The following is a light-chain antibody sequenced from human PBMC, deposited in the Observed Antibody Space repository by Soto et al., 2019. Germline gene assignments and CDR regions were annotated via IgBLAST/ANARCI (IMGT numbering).Light chain of an antibody. CDR2: GVS. Sequence: VVMTQSPATLSVSPGDGVTLSCRASQSLTSNLAWYQHKVGQAPRLLIYGVSVRVTGVPARFSGRGSGAEFTLTISSLQSEDFAVDYCQQYDKWPRTFGQGTKLEVK. J-gene: IGKJ1*01. CDR1: QSLTSN. V-gene: IGKV3-15*01. CDR3: QQYDKWPRT.